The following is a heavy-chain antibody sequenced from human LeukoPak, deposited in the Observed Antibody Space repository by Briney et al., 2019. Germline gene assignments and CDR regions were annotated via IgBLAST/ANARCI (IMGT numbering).Heavy chain of an antibody. J-gene: IGHJ4*02. V-gene: IGHV3-33*06. CDR3: AKVTGDYYDTSGAFDY. CDR2: IWHDGSND. D-gene: IGHD3-22*01. Sequence: GGSLRLSCAASGFIFSSYGMHWVRQAPGKGLEWVARIWHDGSNDDYADSVKGRFTISSDNSKNTLYLQMNSLRAEDTAIYYCAKVTGDYYDTSGAFDYWGQGTLVTVSS. CDR1: GFIFSSYG.